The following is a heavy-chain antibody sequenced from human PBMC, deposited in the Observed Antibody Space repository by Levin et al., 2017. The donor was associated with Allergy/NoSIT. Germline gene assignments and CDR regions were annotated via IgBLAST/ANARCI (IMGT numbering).Heavy chain of an antibody. J-gene: IGHJ6*02. V-gene: IGHV1-18*01. CDR1: GYTFTSYG. Sequence: ASVKVSCKASGYTFTSYGISWVRQAPGQGLEWMGWISAYNGNTNYAQKLQGRVTMTTDTSTSTAYMELRSLRSDDTAVYYCARELRVYDSSGYYSTDDYYYGMDVWGQGTTVTVSS. CDR3: ARELRVYDSSGYYSTDDYYYGMDV. CDR2: ISAYNGNT. D-gene: IGHD3-22*01.